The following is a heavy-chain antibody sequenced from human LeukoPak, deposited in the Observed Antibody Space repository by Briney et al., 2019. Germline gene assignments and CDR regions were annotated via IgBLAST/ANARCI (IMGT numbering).Heavy chain of an antibody. CDR2: INPNSGGT. D-gene: IGHD3-10*01. CDR3: AREGSGSYYNGQFGFDP. J-gene: IGHJ5*02. Sequence: ASVKVSCKASGYTFTGYYMHWVRQAPGQGLEWMGWINPNSGGTNYAQKFQGRVTMTRDTSISTAYMELSRLRSDDTAVYYCAREGSGSYYNGQFGFDPWGQGTLVTVSS. V-gene: IGHV1-2*02. CDR1: GYTFTGYY.